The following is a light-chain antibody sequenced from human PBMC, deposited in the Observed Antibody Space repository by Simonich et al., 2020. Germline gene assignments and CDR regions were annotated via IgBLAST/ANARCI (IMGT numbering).Light chain of an antibody. CDR3: QQYYSTLFT. J-gene: IGKJ3*01. Sequence: DIQMTQSPSSLSASVGDRVTITCRASQSISSYLNWYQQKPVKAPKLLLYAASRLESGVPSRFSGSGSGTDYTLTISSLQPEDFATYYCQQYYSTLFTFGPGTKVDIK. V-gene: IGKV1-NL1*01. CDR2: AAS. CDR1: QSISSY.